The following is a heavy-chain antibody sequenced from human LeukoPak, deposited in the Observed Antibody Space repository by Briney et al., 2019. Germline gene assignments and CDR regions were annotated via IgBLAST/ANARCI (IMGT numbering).Heavy chain of an antibody. V-gene: IGHV3-21*01. Sequence: GGSLRLSCAASGFTASSNYMSWVRQAPEKGVEWVSSIRSSVKYIHYTDSAKGRFTNSRENAKNSLYLQMNSLRAEDTAVYFCARGTLGAWGWWGQGTLVTVS. CDR3: ARGTLGAWGW. CDR2: IRSSVKYI. D-gene: IGHD6-19*01. CDR1: GFTASSNY. J-gene: IGHJ4*02.